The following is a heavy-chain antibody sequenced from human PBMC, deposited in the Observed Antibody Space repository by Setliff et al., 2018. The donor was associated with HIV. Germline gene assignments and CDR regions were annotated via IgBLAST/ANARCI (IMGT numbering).Heavy chain of an antibody. Sequence: GGSLRLSCAVSGFTFSGSAMHWVRQASGKGLEWVGRIRSKANSYATEYAASVKGRFTISRDDSKSIAYLQMNSLKTEDTAVYYCTRDSPGGNSYYYGMDVWGQGTTVTVSS. CDR2: IRSKANSYAT. J-gene: IGHJ6*02. V-gene: IGHV3-73*01. D-gene: IGHD2-15*01. CDR3: TRDSPGGNSYYYGMDV. CDR1: GFTFSGSA.